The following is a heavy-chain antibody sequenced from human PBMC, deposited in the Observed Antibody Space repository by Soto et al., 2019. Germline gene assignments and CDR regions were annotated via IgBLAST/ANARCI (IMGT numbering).Heavy chain of an antibody. Sequence: SETQSLTCTISGDSLSSYYSNWIRQPPGKGLEWIAYIYYSGSTNYNPSLRSRITINPDTSKNQFSLQLNSVTPEDTAVYFCARAQPPVGASYCFDYWGLGTLVTVSS. D-gene: IGHD1-26*01. CDR1: GDSLSSYY. J-gene: IGHJ4*02. V-gene: IGHV4-59*12. CDR2: IYYSGST. CDR3: ARAQPPVGASYCFDY.